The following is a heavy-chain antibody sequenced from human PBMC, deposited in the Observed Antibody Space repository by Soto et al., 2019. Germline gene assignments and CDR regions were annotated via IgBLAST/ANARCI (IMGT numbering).Heavy chain of an antibody. J-gene: IGHJ4*02. CDR2: FDPEDGET. V-gene: IGHV1-24*01. Sequence: ASVKVSCKVSGYTLTELSMHWVRQAPGKGLEWMGGFDPEDGETIYAQKFQGRVTMTEDTSTDTAYMELSSLRSEDTAVYYCATVRLRYSSSWYDYWGQGTLVTVSS. CDR1: GYTLTELS. D-gene: IGHD6-13*01. CDR3: ATVRLRYSSSWYDY.